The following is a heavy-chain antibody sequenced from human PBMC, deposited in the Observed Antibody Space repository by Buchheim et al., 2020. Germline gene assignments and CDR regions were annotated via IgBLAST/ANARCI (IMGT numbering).Heavy chain of an antibody. CDR3: ASYYDSSGYYSEYFQH. V-gene: IGHV3-33*01. CDR2: IWYDGSNK. D-gene: IGHD3-22*01. CDR1: GFTFSSYG. Sequence: QVQLVESGGGVVQPGRSLRLSCAASGFTFSSYGMHWVRQAPGKGLEWVAVIWYDGSNKYYADSVKGRFTISRDHSKNTLYLQMNSLRAEDTAVYYCASYYDSSGYYSEYFQHWGQGTL. J-gene: IGHJ1*01.